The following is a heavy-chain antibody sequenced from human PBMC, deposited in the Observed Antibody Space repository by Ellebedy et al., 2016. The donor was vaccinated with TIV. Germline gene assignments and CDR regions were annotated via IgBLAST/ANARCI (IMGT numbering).Heavy chain of an antibody. D-gene: IGHD6-19*01. V-gene: IGHV3-13*01. Sequence: GESLKISCAASGFTFSSYDMHWVRQATGKGLEWVSAIGTAGDTYYPGSVKGRFTISRENAKNSLYLQMNSLKTEDTAVYYCARHPSVAGPGDVWGQGTTVTVSS. CDR2: IGTAGDT. CDR3: ARHPSVAGPGDV. CDR1: GFTFSSYD. J-gene: IGHJ6*02.